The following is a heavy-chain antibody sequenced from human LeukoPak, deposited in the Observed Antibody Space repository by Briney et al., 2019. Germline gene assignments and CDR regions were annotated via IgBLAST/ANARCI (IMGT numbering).Heavy chain of an antibody. D-gene: IGHD2-8*01. Sequence: SETLSLTCTVSGGSISSSNYYWGWIRQPPGKGLEWIGNIYYTGSSSYNSSLKSRVTISVDTSKNQFSLQLSSVTAADTAVYYCARENYCTNGVCWAFDPWGQGTLVTVSS. J-gene: IGHJ5*02. CDR1: GGSISSSNYY. V-gene: IGHV4-39*07. CDR2: IYYTGSS. CDR3: ARENYCTNGVCWAFDP.